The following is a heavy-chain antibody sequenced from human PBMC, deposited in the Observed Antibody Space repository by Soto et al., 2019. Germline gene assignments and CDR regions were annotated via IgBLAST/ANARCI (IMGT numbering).Heavy chain of an antibody. Sequence: SETLSLTCAVSGVSISSTNWWTWVRQAPGKGLEWIGEMWPSGGTTYNPSLQNRVTISVDNSKNHLSLTLTSVTAADTAIYYCARCLHCSNGGRFDPWGQGALVTAPQ. CDR2: MWPSGGT. CDR3: ARCLHCSNGGRFDP. V-gene: IGHV4-4*02. J-gene: IGHJ5*02. CDR1: GVSISSTNW. D-gene: IGHD2-8*01.